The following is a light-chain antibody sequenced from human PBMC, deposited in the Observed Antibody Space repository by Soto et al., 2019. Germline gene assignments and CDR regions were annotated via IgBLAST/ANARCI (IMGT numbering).Light chain of an antibody. J-gene: IGLJ2*01. CDR1: SSNVGSYIL. V-gene: IGLV2-23*01. Sequence: QSALTQPASVSGSPGQSITISCTGTSSNVGSYILVSWYQQHPGKAPKLMIYEASKRPSGVSNRFSGSKSGNTASLTISGLQTEDEADYYCCSYAGSSTYVFGGGTKVTVL. CDR2: EAS. CDR3: CSYAGSSTYV.